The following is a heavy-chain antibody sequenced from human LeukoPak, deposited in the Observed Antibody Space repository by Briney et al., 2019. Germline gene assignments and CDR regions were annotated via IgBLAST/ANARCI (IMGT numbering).Heavy chain of an antibody. CDR1: GFTVSSSY. Sequence: PGGSLRLSCAASGFTVSSSYMSWVRQAPGKGLEWVSVIYSGGNTYYADSVKGRFTISRDNSKNTLYLQMNSLRAEDTAVYYCARDSHTHNPSSGWYGAGDYWGQGTLVTVSS. D-gene: IGHD6-13*01. CDR3: ARDSHTHNPSSGWYGAGDY. CDR2: IYSGGNT. J-gene: IGHJ4*02. V-gene: IGHV3-66*01.